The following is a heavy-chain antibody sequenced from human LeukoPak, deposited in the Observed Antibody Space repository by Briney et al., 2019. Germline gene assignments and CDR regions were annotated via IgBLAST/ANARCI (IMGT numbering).Heavy chain of an antibody. J-gene: IGHJ4*02. V-gene: IGHV1-69*04. CDR1: GGTFSSYA. CDR3: AKAPRPVWLRGDYFDY. D-gene: IGHD5-12*01. CDR2: IIPILGIA. Sequence: SVKVSCKASGGTFSSYAISWVRQAPGQGLEWMGRIIPILGIANYAQKFQGRVTITADTSTSTAYMELSSLRSEDTAVYYCAKAPRPVWLRGDYFDYWGQGTLVTVSS.